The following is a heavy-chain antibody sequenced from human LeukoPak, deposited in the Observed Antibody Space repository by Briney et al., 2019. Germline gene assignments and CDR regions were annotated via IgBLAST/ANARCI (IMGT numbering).Heavy chain of an antibody. J-gene: IGHJ3*02. D-gene: IGHD1-1*01. CDR3: ARATGDRNDAFDI. CDR1: GHTLRTYG. Sequence: ASVKVSCKAPGHTLRTYGISWVRQAPGQGLEWMGWISANNGNTNYAQKFQDRVTMTTDTSTSTAYMELSSLRSEDTAVYYCARATGDRNDAFDIWGQGTMVTVSS. V-gene: IGHV1-18*01. CDR2: ISANNGNT.